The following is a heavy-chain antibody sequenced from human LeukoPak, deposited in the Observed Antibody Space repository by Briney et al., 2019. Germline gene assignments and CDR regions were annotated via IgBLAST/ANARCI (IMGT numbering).Heavy chain of an antibody. D-gene: IGHD4-17*01. V-gene: IGHV3-53*04. CDR1: GFTVSSNY. CDR3: ARGLSYGDHEGFDY. Sequence: GGSLRLSCAASGFTVSSNYMSWVRQAPGKGLEWVSVIYSGGSTYYADSVKGRYTISRHNSKNTLYLQMNSLRAEDTAVYYCARGLSYGDHEGFDYWGQGTLVTVSS. J-gene: IGHJ4*02. CDR2: IYSGGST.